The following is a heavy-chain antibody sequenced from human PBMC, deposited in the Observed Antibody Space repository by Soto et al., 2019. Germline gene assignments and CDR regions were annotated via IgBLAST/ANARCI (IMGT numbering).Heavy chain of an antibody. Sequence: EVQLVESGGGLVQPGGSLKLSCAASGFTVSGSAVHWVRQASGKGLEWVGRIRSKTTSYATAYAASVKGRFTISRDDSKNTAYVQMNSRKTEDTAVDYLTIHLGELSFPRAFDIWGQGTMVTVSS. V-gene: IGHV3-73*01. CDR1: GFTVSGSA. D-gene: IGHD3-16*02. J-gene: IGHJ3*02. CDR3: TIHLGELSFPRAFDI. CDR2: IRSKTTSYAT.